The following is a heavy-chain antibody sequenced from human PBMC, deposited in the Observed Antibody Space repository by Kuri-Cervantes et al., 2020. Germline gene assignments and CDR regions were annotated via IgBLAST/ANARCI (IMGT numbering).Heavy chain of an antibody. Sequence: GGSLRLSCAASGFTFSSYGMHWVRQAPGKGLEWVAVIWYDGSNKYYADSVKGRFTISRDNAKSSLYLQMNSLRAEDTAVYYFAWGRSHSGSFLFDYWGQGTLVTVSS. CDR1: GFTFSSYG. V-gene: IGHV3-33*03. CDR2: IWYDGSNK. D-gene: IGHD1-26*01. J-gene: IGHJ4*02. CDR3: AWGRSHSGSFLFDY.